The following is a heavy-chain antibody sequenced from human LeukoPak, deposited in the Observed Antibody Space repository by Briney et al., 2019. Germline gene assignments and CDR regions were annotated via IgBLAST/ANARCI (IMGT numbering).Heavy chain of an antibody. CDR2: MYHSGST. V-gene: IGHV4-38-2*01. CDR1: GYSISSGYY. Sequence: SETLSLTCAVSGYSISSGYYWGWIRQPPGKGLEWIGSMYHSGSTYYNPSLKSRVTISIDTSKNQFSLKLSSVTAADTAVYYCARRVFPDYFDYWGQETLVTVSS. D-gene: IGHD6-13*01. J-gene: IGHJ4*02. CDR3: ARRVFPDYFDY.